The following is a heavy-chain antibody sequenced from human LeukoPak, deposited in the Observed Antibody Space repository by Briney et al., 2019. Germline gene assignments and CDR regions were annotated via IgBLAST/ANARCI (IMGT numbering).Heavy chain of an antibody. CDR3: ARDRALDI. J-gene: IGHJ3*02. D-gene: IGHD3-10*01. CDR2: ISTSGSSI. CDR1: RFTFSTYE. Sequence: PGGSLRLSCAASRFTFSTYEMNWVRQAPGKGLEWVSYISTSGSSIYYAESVKGRFTISRDNAKNSLYLQMNSLRAEDTAVYYCARDRALDIWGQGTMVTVSS. V-gene: IGHV3-48*03.